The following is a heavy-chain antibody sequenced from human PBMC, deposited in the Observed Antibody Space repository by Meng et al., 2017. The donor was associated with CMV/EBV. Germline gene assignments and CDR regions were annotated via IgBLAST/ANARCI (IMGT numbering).Heavy chain of an antibody. V-gene: IGHV3-7*01. CDR3: ARGSFTIFGVDEDYFDY. Sequence: GESLKISCAASGFTFSSYWMSWVRQAPGKGLEWVANIKQDGSEKYYVDSVKGRFTISRDNAKNSLYLQMNSLRAEDTAVYYCARGSFTIFGVDEDYFDYWGQGTLVTVSS. J-gene: IGHJ4*02. D-gene: IGHD3-3*01. CDR1: GFTFSSYW. CDR2: IKQDGSEK.